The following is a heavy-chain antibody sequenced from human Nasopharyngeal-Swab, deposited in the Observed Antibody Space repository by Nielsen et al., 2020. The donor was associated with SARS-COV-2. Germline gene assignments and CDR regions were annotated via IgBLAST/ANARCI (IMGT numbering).Heavy chain of an antibody. CDR2: INPGSGGT. CDR3: ARRGRCSGSSCDMDV. Sequence: ASVQVSCKASGYTSNNYYIHWVRQAPGQGLEWMGMINPGSGGTTYAQKFQGRVTMTRDTSTSTVFMDLSSLRSEDTAVYYCARRGRCSGSSCDMDVWGQGTTVTVSS. J-gene: IGHJ6*02. CDR1: GYTSNNYY. V-gene: IGHV1-46*02. D-gene: IGHD2-2*01.